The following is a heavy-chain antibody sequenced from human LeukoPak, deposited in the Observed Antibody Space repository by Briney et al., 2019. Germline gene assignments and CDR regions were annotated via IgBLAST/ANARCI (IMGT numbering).Heavy chain of an antibody. Sequence: PGGSLRLYCAASGFTFSSYAMSWVRQAPGKGLEWVSGISSSGGTTYYADSVKGRFTISRDNSKNTLYLQMSSLRAEDTAVYYCAKDGPHYYGSGSYYPFDYWGQGTLVTVSS. V-gene: IGHV3-23*01. D-gene: IGHD3-10*01. CDR1: GFTFSSYA. J-gene: IGHJ4*02. CDR2: ISSSGGTT. CDR3: AKDGPHYYGSGSYYPFDY.